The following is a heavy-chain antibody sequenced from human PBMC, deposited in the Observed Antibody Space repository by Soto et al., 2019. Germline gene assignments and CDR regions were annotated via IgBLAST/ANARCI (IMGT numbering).Heavy chain of an antibody. D-gene: IGHD6-6*01. CDR2: INAGNGNT. J-gene: IGHJ3*02. CDR3: ARGRFLSIAALDAFDI. CDR1: GYTFTSYA. Sequence: QVQLVQSGAEVKKPGASVKVSCKASGYTFTSYAMHWVRQAPGQRLEWMGWINAGNGNTKYSQKFQGRVTITRDTSASTAYMELSSLRSEDTAVYYCARGRFLSIAALDAFDIWGQGTMVTVSS. V-gene: IGHV1-3*01.